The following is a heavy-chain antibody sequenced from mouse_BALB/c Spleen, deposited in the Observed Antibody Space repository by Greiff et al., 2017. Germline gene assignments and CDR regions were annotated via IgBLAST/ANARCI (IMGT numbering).Heavy chain of an antibody. J-gene: IGHJ4*01. V-gene: IGHV1S22*01. CDR2: IYPGSGST. Sequence: LQQPGSELVRPGASVKLSCKASGYTFTSYWMHWVKQRPGQGLEWIGNIYPGSGSTNYDEKFKSKATLTVDTSSSTAYMQLSSLTSEDSAVYYCARRGYGYGYAMDYWGQGTTLTVSS. D-gene: IGHD1-2*01. CDR3: ARRGYGYGYAMDY. CDR1: GYTFTSYW.